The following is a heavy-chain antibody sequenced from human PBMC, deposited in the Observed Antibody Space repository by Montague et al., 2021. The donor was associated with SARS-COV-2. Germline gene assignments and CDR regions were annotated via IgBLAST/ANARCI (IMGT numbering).Heavy chain of an antibody. CDR2: SYYSGST. CDR1: RGSISSGGNY. Sequence: TLSLTCTVSRGSISSGGNYWSWIRQHPVKGLEWIGYSYYSGSTYYNPSLKSRVSISVDTSKNQFSLKLSSVTAADTAVYYCARGRRYSSTWHGAFDPWGQGMQVTVSS. CDR3: ARGRRYSSTWHGAFDP. D-gene: IGHD6-13*01. J-gene: IGHJ5*02. V-gene: IGHV4-31*03.